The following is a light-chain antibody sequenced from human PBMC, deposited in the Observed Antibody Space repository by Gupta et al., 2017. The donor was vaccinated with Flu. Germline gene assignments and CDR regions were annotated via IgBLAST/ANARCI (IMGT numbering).Light chain of an antibody. CDR1: SGHSAYP. CDR3: QTWGTGIPV. J-gene: IGLJ3*02. CDR2: VDTDGRH. Sequence: QLVLTQPPSVSASLGAAVKLTCTLNSGHSAYPIAWHQQHPEKGPRFLMKVDTDGRHRRGDDIPALFSASTSGAEHFLFITSLQSEDEYDYYCQTWGTGIPVFGGGTKLTVL. V-gene: IGLV4-69*01.